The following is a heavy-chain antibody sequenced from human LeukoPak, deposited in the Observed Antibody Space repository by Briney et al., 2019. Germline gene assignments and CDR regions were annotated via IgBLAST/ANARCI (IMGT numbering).Heavy chain of an antibody. CDR2: IHRDGTNP. D-gene: IGHD1-1*01. CDR1: GFTFSSYW. Sequence: GGSLRLSCAASGFTFSSYWMHWVRQAPGKGLVWVSRIHRDGTNPEYADSVRGRFTISRDNAENTLYLQMNTVRDDDTAVYFCAREQEAGRNWFFDLWGRGTLVTVSS. CDR3: AREQEAGRNWFFDL. J-gene: IGHJ2*01. V-gene: IGHV3-74*03.